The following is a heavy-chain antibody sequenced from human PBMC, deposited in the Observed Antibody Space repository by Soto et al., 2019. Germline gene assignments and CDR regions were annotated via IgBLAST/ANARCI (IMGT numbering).Heavy chain of an antibody. CDR3: AREENCSGGTCYSEYFHR. Sequence: SVKVSCKASVYLFTAYSMHWVRLAPAQWREWMGVVNPSGGSTKYAHNFQGRVTMTSDTSTTTIYMELSSLRSDDTAIYSCAREENCSGGTCYSEYFHRWGQGTLVTVSS. J-gene: IGHJ1*01. V-gene: IGHV1-46*01. D-gene: IGHD2-15*01. CDR2: VNPSGGST. CDR1: VYLFTAYS.